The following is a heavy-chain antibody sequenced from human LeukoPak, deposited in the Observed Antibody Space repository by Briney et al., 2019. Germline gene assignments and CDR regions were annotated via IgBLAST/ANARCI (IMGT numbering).Heavy chain of an antibody. CDR1: GFSFSSYS. D-gene: IGHD3-3*01. Sequence: GGSLRLSCAASGFSFSSYSMNWVRQAPGKGLEWVSSISSTSRSSYIFYAGSVKGRFTISRDNTKNSLFLQMNSLRAEDTAVYYCARDLRGYDFWSGYLPGNNWFDPWGQGTLVTVSS. V-gene: IGHV3-21*01. CDR3: ARDLRGYDFWSGYLPGNNWFDP. J-gene: IGHJ5*02. CDR2: ISSTSRSSYI.